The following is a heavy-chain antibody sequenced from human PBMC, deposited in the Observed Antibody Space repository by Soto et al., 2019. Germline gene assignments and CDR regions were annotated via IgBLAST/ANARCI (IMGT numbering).Heavy chain of an antibody. CDR3: VTHYTAVLDC. V-gene: IGHV3-23*01. J-gene: IGHJ4*02. CDR2: IASGGST. Sequence: EVQVLESGGALVQPGGSLRLSCVVSGYTFSKYDMSWVRQAPGKGLEWVSAIASGGSTFYAASVEGRFTISRDNSKNTLYLQMNSLRAEDMAIYYCVTHYTAVLDCWGQGTLVTVSS. D-gene: IGHD4-4*01. CDR1: GYTFSKYD.